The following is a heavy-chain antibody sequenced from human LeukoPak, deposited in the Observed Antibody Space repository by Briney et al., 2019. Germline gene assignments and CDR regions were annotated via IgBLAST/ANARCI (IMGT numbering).Heavy chain of an antibody. Sequence: GGSLRLSCAASGFTFSSYSMNWVRQAPGKGLEWVSSISSSSSYIYYADSVKGRFTISRDNAKNSLYLQMNSLRAEDTAVYYCAKDPSSYYGSGSIWGQGTMVTVSS. J-gene: IGHJ3*02. CDR2: ISSSSSYI. CDR1: GFTFSSYS. V-gene: IGHV3-21*04. D-gene: IGHD3-10*01. CDR3: AKDPSSYYGSGSI.